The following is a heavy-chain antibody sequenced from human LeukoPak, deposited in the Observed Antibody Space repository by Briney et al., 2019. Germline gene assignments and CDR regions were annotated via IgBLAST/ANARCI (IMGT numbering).Heavy chain of an antibody. CDR2: IYYSGST. V-gene: IGHV4-39*01. D-gene: IGHD6-13*01. J-gene: IGHJ5*02. Sequence: SETLSLTCTVSGGSINKSSYYWGWIRQPPGKGLEWVGSIYYSGSTYYKSSLKSRVTISVDTSKNQFSLKLSSVTAADTAVYYCARLNRAGAAAAEDWFDPWGQGTLVTVSS. CDR3: ARLNRAGAAAAEDWFDP. CDR1: GGSINKSSYY.